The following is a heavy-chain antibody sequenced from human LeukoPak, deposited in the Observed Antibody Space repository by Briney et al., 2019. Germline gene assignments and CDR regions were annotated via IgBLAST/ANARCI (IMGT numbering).Heavy chain of an antibody. CDR2: IWYDGSNK. D-gene: IGHD3-10*01. CDR1: GFTFCSYG. CDR3: AKGMVRGVIITLPDY. J-gene: IGHJ4*02. V-gene: IGHV3-33*06. Sequence: GGSLRLSCAASGFTFCSYGMHWVRQAPGKGLEWVAVIWYDGSNKYYADSVKGRFTISRDNSKNTLYLQMNSLRAEDTAVYYCAKGMVRGVIITLPDYWGQGTLVTVSS.